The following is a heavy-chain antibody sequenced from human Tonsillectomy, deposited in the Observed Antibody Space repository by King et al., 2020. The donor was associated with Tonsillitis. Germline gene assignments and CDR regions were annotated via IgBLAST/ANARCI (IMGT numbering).Heavy chain of an antibody. CDR1: GFTFSDHY. D-gene: IGHD3-22*01. V-gene: IGHV3-72*01. CDR3: ASDGGYGKFDL. J-gene: IGHJ3*01. Sequence: QLVQSGGGLVQPGGSLRLSCAASGFTFSDHYMDWVRQAPGKGLEWVGRSRNKANSYTTEYAASVKGRFTISRDDSKNSLYLQMNSLKTEDTAVYYCASDGGYGKFDLWGQGTMVTVSS. CDR2: SRNKANSYTT.